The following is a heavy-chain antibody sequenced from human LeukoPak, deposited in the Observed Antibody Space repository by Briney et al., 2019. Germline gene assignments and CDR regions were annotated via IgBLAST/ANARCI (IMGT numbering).Heavy chain of an antibody. CDR2: ISGSGGST. J-gene: IGHJ6*03. CDR1: GFTFSSYG. Sequence: GGSLRLSCAASGFTFSSYGMSWVRQAPGKGLEWVSAISGSGGSTYYADSVKGRFTISRDNSKNTLYLQMNSLRAEDTAVYYCAKGGPIAAAGTNHLSYYYYYVDVWGKGTTVTVSS. CDR3: AKGGPIAAAGTNHLSYYYYYVDV. V-gene: IGHV3-23*01. D-gene: IGHD6-13*01.